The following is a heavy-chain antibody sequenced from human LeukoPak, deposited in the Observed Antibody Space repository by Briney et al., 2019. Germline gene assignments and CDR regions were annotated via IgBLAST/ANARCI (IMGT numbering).Heavy chain of an antibody. Sequence: SETLSLTCAVYGGSFSGYYWSWIRQPPGKGLEWIGEINHSGSTNYNPSLKSRVSISVDTSKNQFSLKLSSVTAADTAVYYCGSLYGLGSYFDCWGQGTLATVSS. J-gene: IGHJ4*02. CDR1: GGSFSGYY. D-gene: IGHD3-10*01. CDR3: GSLYGLGSYFDC. CDR2: INHSGST. V-gene: IGHV4-34*01.